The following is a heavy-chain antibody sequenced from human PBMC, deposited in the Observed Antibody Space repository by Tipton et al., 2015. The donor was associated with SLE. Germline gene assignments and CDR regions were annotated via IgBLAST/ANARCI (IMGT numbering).Heavy chain of an antibody. CDR2: IYNIGIT. J-gene: IGHJ4*02. CDR1: GDSISSHY. D-gene: IGHD3-9*01. Sequence: TLSLTCTVSGDSISSHYWSWIRQPPGMGLEWIGYIYNIGITNYNPSLKSRVTISVDTSKNQFSLKLTSVTAADTALYYCARGKYFDWLYDYWGQGTLVTVSS. V-gene: IGHV4-59*11. CDR3: ARGKYFDWLYDY.